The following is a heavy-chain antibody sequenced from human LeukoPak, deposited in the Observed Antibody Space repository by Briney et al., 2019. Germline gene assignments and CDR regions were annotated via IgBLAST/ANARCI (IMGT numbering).Heavy chain of an antibody. J-gene: IGHJ4*02. V-gene: IGHV3-21*01. CDR2: IGGSSTSI. CDR1: GFTFSTYS. CDR3: AREESEGFDY. Sequence: PGGSLRLSCAASGFTFSTYSMNWVRQAPGKGLEWVSSIGGSSTSIYYADSVKGRFTISRDNAKNSLYLQMNSLRAEGTAVYYCAREESEGFDYWGQGTLVTVSS.